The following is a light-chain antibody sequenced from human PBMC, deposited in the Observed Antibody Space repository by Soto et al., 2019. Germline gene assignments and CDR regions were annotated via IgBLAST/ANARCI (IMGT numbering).Light chain of an antibody. CDR1: SSDVGGYNY. Sequence: QSVLTQPASVSGSPGQSITISCTGTSSDVGGYNYVSWYQQNPGKAPKLMIYDVSNRPSEVSNRFSGSKSGNTASLTISGLQPEDEADYYCSSYTSSSTVVFGGGTKLTVL. CDR2: DVS. V-gene: IGLV2-14*01. J-gene: IGLJ2*01. CDR3: SSYTSSSTVV.